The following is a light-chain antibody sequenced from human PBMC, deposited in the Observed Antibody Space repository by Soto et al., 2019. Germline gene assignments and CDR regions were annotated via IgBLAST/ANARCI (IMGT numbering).Light chain of an antibody. J-gene: IGKJ4*01. V-gene: IGKV3D-20*02. CDR1: QTIGSTY. CDR2: GSS. CDR3: QQRSNWPPALT. Sequence: EIVLTQSPGTLSLSPGETATLSCRASQTIGSTYLAWYQQKPGQAPRLLIFGSSNRATGIPDRFSGSGSGTDFTLSISRLEPEDFAVYYCQQRSNWPPALTFGGGTKVEIK.